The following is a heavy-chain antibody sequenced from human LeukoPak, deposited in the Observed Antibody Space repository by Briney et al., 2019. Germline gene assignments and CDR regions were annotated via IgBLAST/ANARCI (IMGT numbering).Heavy chain of an antibody. CDR2: IYRRGDT. Sequence: GGSLRLSCGASGFAVSSHDMNWVRQAPGQGLEWVSLIYRRGDTIYADSVRGRFTISRDNAKNSLYLQMNSLRAEDTAVYYCASFYCSSTSCYCLDYWGQGTLVTVSS. CDR3: ASFYCSSTSCYCLDY. D-gene: IGHD2-2*01. CDR1: GFAVSSHD. J-gene: IGHJ4*02. V-gene: IGHV3-66*01.